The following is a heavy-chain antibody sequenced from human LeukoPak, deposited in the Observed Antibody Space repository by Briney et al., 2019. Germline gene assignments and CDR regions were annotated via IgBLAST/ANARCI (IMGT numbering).Heavy chain of an antibody. CDR2: INTNTGNP. V-gene: IGHV7-4-1*02. Sequence: ASVKVSCKASGYSFTTYGMNWVRQAPGQGLEWMGGINTNTGNPTYAQGFTGRFVFSLDTSVSTAYLQISSLKAEDTAVYYCANHGDYLNYWGQGTLVTVSS. CDR3: ANHGDYLNY. CDR1: GYSFTTYG. J-gene: IGHJ4*02. D-gene: IGHD4-17*01.